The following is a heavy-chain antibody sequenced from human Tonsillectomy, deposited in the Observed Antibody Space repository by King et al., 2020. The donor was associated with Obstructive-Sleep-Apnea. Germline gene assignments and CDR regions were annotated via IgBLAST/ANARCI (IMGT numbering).Heavy chain of an antibody. Sequence: VQLVESGGGLVKPGGSLRLSCAASGFTFSSYSMNWVRQAPGKGLEWVSSISSSSSYIYYADSVKGRFTISRDNAKNSLYLQMNSLRAEDTAVYFCAGGSINYDILPGHGGYWGQGTLVTVSS. CDR3: AGGSINYDILPGHGGY. CDR1: GFTFSSYS. V-gene: IGHV3-21*01. CDR2: ISSSSSYI. J-gene: IGHJ4*02. D-gene: IGHD3-9*01.